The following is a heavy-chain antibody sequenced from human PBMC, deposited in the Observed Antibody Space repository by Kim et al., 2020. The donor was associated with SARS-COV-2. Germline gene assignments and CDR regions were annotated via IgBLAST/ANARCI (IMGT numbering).Heavy chain of an antibody. Sequence: ASVKVSCKASGYTFTSYDINWVRQATGQGLEWMGWMNPNSGNTGYAQKFQGRVTMTRNTSISTAYMELSSLRSEDTAVYYCARVRYSYGGAKDAFDIWGQGTMVTVSS. V-gene: IGHV1-8*01. CDR1: GYTFTSYD. CDR3: ARVRYSYGGAKDAFDI. D-gene: IGHD5-18*01. J-gene: IGHJ3*02. CDR2: MNPNSGNT.